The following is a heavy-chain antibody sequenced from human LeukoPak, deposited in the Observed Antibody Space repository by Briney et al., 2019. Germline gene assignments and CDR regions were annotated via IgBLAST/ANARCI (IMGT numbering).Heavy chain of an antibody. CDR1: GFMFSSSG. CDR3: ARGKAYSFDY. CDR2: IWYDGSNK. J-gene: IGHJ4*02. Sequence: GGSLRLSCAASGFMFSSSGMHWVRQAPGKGLEWVAVIWYDGSNKYSADSVKGRFAISRDNAKNSLYLQMNSLRDEDTAVYYCARGKAYSFDYWGQGTLVTVSS. V-gene: IGHV3-33*01.